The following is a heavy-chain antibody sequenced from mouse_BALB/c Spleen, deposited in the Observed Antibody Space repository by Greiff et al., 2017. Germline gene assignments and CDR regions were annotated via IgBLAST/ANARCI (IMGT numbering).Heavy chain of an antibody. CDR3: ARSRGVGDAMDY. Sequence: QVQLKQSGAELVRPGVSVKISCKGSGYIFTDYAMHWVKQSHAKSLEWIGVISTYYGDASYNQKFKGKATMTVDKSSSTAYMELARLTSEDSAIYYCARSRGVGDAMDYWGQGTSVTVSS. J-gene: IGHJ4*01. V-gene: IGHV1S137*01. CDR2: ISTYYGDA. CDR1: GYIFTDYA. D-gene: IGHD1-1*01.